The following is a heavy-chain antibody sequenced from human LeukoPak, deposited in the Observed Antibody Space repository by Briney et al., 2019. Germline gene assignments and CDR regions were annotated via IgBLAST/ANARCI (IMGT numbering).Heavy chain of an antibody. CDR3: ARDGAAASTTGLDV. CDR2: IYYSGNT. Sequence: PSETLSLTCTVSGGSIRSYYWSWIRQPPGKGLEWIGYIYYSGNTNYNPSLKSRVTISVDTSKNQFSLKLSSVTAADTAVYYCARDGAAASTTGLDVWGQGTMVTVSS. J-gene: IGHJ3*01. V-gene: IGHV4-59*01. CDR1: GGSIRSYY. D-gene: IGHD6-13*01.